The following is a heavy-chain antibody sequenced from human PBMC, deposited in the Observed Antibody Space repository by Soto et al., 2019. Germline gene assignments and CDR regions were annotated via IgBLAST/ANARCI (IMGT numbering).Heavy chain of an antibody. CDR1: GGTFSSYT. D-gene: IGHD3-10*01. Sequence: SVKVSCKASGGTFSSYTISWVRQAPGQGLEWMGRIIPILGIANYAQKFQGRVTITADKSTSTAYMELSSLRSEDTAVYYCARDDYYGSGSYYYYYYYMDVWGKGTTVTVSS. CDR3: ARDDYYGSGSYYYYYYYMDV. J-gene: IGHJ6*03. V-gene: IGHV1-69*04. CDR2: IIPILGIA.